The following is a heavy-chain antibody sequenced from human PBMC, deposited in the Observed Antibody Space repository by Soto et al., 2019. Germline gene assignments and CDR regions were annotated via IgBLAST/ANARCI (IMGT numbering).Heavy chain of an antibody. J-gene: IGHJ4*02. CDR2: ISTFHGTT. Sequence: ASVKVSCKASGYTFTNQGISWVRQAPGQGLEWVGWISTFHGTTDYAHKFEDRVTLTTDRSTSTAYMELRSLRSDDTAVYYCARDTHLSSSRKIDSWGQGTPVTLSS. CDR3: ARDTHLSSSRKIDS. CDR1: GYTFTNQG. D-gene: IGHD6-6*01. V-gene: IGHV1-18*01.